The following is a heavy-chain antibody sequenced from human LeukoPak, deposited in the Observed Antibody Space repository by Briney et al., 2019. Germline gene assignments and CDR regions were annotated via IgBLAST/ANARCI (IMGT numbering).Heavy chain of an antibody. Sequence: GESLKISCKSSGYTFTHDWIGWVRQMPGKGLEWMGIIYPRDSTTRYSPAFEGQVTISVDKSITTAYLQWSSLKASDTAMYYCARLGLGSGSSCDYWGQGTLVIVSS. CDR2: IYPRDSTT. CDR1: GYTFTHDW. V-gene: IGHV5-51*01. D-gene: IGHD3-10*01. CDR3: ARLGLGSGSSCDY. J-gene: IGHJ4*02.